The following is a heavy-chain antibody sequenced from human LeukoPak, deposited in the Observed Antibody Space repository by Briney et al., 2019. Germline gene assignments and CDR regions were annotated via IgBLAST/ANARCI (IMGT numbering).Heavy chain of an antibody. V-gene: IGHV3-23*01. CDR3: AKARGSYSSLDV. CDR1: GFTFSSYA. CDR2: ISGSGGST. D-gene: IGHD1-26*01. J-gene: IGHJ6*02. Sequence: GRSLRLSCAASGFTFSSYAMSWVRQAPGKWLEWVSAISGSGGSTYYADSVKGRFTISRDNSKNTLYLQMNSLRAEDTAVYYCAKARGSYSSLDVWGQGTTVTVSS.